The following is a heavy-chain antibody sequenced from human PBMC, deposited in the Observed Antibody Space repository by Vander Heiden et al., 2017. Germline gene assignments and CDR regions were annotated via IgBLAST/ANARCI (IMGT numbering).Heavy chain of an antibody. J-gene: IGHJ4*02. CDR3: ARGGGSGWILDY. V-gene: IGHV4-31*03. CDR1: GGSLSSGGYY. Sequence: QVQLQESGPGLVKPSQTLSLTCTVSGGSLSSGGYYWSWIRQHPGSGLEWIGYIYCSGSTYHNPYPKGRVTISVKTSKNQFSLKLTAVTAADTAVYYCARGGGSGWILDYWGQGTLVTVSS. CDR2: IYCSGST. D-gene: IGHD6-19*01.